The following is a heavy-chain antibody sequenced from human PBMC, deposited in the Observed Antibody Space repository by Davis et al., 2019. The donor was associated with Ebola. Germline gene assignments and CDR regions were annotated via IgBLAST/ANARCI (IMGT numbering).Heavy chain of an antibody. D-gene: IGHD3-10*01. Sequence: MPSETLSLTCTVSGGSISSSSYYWGWIRQPPGKGLEWIGSIYYSGSTYYNPSLKSRVTISVDTSKNQFSLKLSSVTAADTAVYYCARMKVLLWFGTLDYWGQGTLVTVSS. J-gene: IGHJ4*02. V-gene: IGHV4-39*01. CDR2: IYYSGST. CDR3: ARMKVLLWFGTLDY. CDR1: GGSISSSSYY.